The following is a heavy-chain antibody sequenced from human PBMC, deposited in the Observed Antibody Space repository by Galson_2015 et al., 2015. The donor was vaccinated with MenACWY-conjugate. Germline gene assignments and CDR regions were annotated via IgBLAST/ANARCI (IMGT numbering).Heavy chain of an antibody. CDR2: INGDESTT. CDR3: VRGTNDWKGVDY. Sequence: LIRFCAVAGVTLSTYYMNWGRQITAGKGVSVACINGDESTTDYAASVKGRFTISRDNAKNTLFLQMNRLRTEDTAVYYCVRGTNDWKGVDYWGQGTLVNVSS. CDR1: GVTLSTYY. D-gene: IGHD2-8*01. J-gene: IGHJ4*02. V-gene: IGHV3-74*01.